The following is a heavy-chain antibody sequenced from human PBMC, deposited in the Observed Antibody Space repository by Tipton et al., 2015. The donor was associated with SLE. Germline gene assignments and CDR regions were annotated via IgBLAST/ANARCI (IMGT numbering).Heavy chain of an antibody. V-gene: IGHV4-30-2*06. CDR3: ASGDDRSAFDI. CDR2: VYHGVKT. Sequence: LRLSCAVSGGSIRSGGYSWTWVRQSPGKGLEWIGYVYHGVKTSYNPSLKSRVTISTDKSKNQFSLNLRSVTAADTAVYYCASGDDRSAFDIWGQGTMVTVSS. CDR1: GGSIRSGGYS. D-gene: IGHD1-14*01. J-gene: IGHJ3*02.